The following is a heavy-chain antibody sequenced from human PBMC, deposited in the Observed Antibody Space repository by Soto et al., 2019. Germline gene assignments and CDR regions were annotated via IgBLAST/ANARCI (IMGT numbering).Heavy chain of an antibody. J-gene: IGHJ4*02. V-gene: IGHV4-39*01. CDR2: IYYSGST. Sequence: SETLSLTCTVSGGSISSSSYYWGWICQPPGKGLEWIGSIYYSGSTYYNPSLKSRVTISVDTSKNQFSLKLSSVTAADTAVYYCASPPRAGFLEWLFXPWGQGTLVTVSS. D-gene: IGHD3-3*01. CDR1: GGSISSSSYY. CDR3: ASPPRAGFLEWLFXP.